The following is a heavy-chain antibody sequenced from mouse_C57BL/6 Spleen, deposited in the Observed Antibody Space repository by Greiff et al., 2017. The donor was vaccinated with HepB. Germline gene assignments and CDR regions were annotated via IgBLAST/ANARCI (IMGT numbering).Heavy chain of an antibody. CDR2: ISSGSSTI. Sequence: EVQLVESGGGLVKPGGSLKLSCAASGFTFSDYGMHWVRQAPEKGLEWVAYISSGSSTIYYADTVKGRFTISRDNAKNTLFLQMTSLRSEDTAMYYCARIYYDRYYYAMDYWGQGTSVTVSS. CDR1: GFTFSDYG. J-gene: IGHJ4*01. V-gene: IGHV5-17*01. D-gene: IGHD2-4*01. CDR3: ARIYYDRYYYAMDY.